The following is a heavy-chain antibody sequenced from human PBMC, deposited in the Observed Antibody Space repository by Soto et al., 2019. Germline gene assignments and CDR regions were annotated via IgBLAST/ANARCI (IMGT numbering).Heavy chain of an antibody. D-gene: IGHD3-10*01. V-gene: IGHV3-64*01. Sequence: EVLLVESGGDLVQPGGSLRLSCAASGFTFSNYAMHWVRQAPGKGLEYVAAINSNGGTTYYANSVKGRFTISRDNSRNTLYLQVGSLRADDMAVYYCARLVSLTGLDSWGQGTLVTVSS. CDR3: ARLVSLTGLDS. J-gene: IGHJ5*01. CDR2: INSNGGTT. CDR1: GFTFSNYA.